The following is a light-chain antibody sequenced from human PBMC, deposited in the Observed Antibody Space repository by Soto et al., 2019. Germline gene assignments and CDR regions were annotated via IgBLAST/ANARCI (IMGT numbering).Light chain of an antibody. CDR3: QQYNRWPRT. J-gene: IGKJ1*01. CDR2: GAT. Sequence: EIMMTQSPATLSVSPGERATLSCRASQSVYSNLAWYQQKPGQAPRLLISGATSRASRIPVRFSGSGSGTEVALTNSSLQSGDFAVYYCQQYNRWPRTFGQGTKVEIK. CDR1: QSVYSN. V-gene: IGKV3-15*01.